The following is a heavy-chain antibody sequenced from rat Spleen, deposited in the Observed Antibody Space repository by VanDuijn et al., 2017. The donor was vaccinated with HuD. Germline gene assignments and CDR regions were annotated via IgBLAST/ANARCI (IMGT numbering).Heavy chain of an antibody. CDR1: GFPFNNYW. CDR3: TSLSMDA. Sequence: EVQLVESGGGLVQPGRSLKLSCVASGFPFNNYWMTWIRQAPGKGLEWVASITNTGGSTYYLDSVRGRFNSSRDNAKSTLYLQMSSLRSEDTATYYCTSLSMDAWGQGASVTVSS. CDR2: ITNTGGST. V-gene: IGHV5-31*01. J-gene: IGHJ4*01.